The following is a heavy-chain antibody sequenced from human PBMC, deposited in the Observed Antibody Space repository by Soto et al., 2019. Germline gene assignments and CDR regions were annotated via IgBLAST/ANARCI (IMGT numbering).Heavy chain of an antibody. CDR3: ARSRNSSGYYYYYYGMDV. D-gene: IGHD3-22*01. J-gene: IGHJ6*02. CDR2: IIPIFGTA. CDR1: GGTFSSYA. Sequence: SVKVSCKASGGTFSSYAISWVRQAPGQGLEWMGGIIPIFGTANYAQKFQGRVTITADESTSTAYMELSSLRSEDTAVYYCARSRNSSGYYYYYYGMDVWGQGTTVTVSS. V-gene: IGHV1-69*13.